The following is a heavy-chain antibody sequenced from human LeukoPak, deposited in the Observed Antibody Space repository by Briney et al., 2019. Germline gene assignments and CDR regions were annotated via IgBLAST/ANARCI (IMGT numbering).Heavy chain of an antibody. CDR1: GFTVSSKY. CDR2: ISGSDAGT. V-gene: IGHV3-23*01. Sequence: GGSLRLSCAASGFTVSSKYMNWIRHIPGKGLEWVSAISGSDAGTYYADSVKGRFTISRDNSKNTLYLQMNRLRAEDTAVYYCAKGSRGSCSRTYCYPFDYWGQGTPVTVSS. CDR3: AKGSRGSCSRTYCYPFDY. D-gene: IGHD2-2*01. J-gene: IGHJ4*02.